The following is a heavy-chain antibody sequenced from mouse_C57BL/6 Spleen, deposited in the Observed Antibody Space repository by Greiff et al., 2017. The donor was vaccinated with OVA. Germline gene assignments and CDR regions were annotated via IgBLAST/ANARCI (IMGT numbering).Heavy chain of an antibody. V-gene: IGHV5-12*01. J-gene: IGHJ2*01. Sequence: DVKLVESGGGLVQPGGSLKLSCAASGFTFSDYYMYWVRQTPEKRLEWVAYISNGGGSTYYPDTVKGRFTISRDNAKNTLYLQMSRLKSEDTAMYYCARQGNYGIYFDYWGQGTTLTVSS. CDR1: GFTFSDYY. D-gene: IGHD2-1*01. CDR3: ARQGNYGIYFDY. CDR2: ISNGGGST.